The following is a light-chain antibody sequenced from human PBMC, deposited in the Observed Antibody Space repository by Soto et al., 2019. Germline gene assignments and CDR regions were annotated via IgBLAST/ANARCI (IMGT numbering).Light chain of an antibody. CDR1: QSVSSNY. CDR2: GAS. CDR3: HQYGSSPYT. J-gene: IGKJ2*01. Sequence: EIVLTQSPGTLSLSPGERATLSCRASQSVSSNYLAWYQQKPGQAPRLLIYGASSRATGIPDRFSGSGSGTDFPLTISRLEPEDFAVYYCHQYGSSPYTFGQGTKLEIK. V-gene: IGKV3-20*01.